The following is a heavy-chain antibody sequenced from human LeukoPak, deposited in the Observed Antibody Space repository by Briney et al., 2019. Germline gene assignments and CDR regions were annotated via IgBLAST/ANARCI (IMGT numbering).Heavy chain of an antibody. CDR1: GFTFSSYA. CDR3: TRENYVPDS. Sequence: PGRSLRLSCAASGFTFSSYAMHWVRQAPGKGLEWVASIGGGGSPTHYVDSVRGRFTISRDDAQNSLFLQMNGLRADDTAVYYCTRENYVPDSWGQGTLVTVSS. V-gene: IGHV3-7*03. CDR2: IGGGGSPT. D-gene: IGHD3-10*02. J-gene: IGHJ5*01.